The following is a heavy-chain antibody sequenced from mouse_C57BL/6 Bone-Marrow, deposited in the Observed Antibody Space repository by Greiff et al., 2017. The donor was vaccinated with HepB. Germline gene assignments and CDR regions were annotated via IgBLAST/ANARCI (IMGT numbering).Heavy chain of an antibody. J-gene: IGHJ3*01. V-gene: IGHV1-15*01. D-gene: IGHD2-4*01. CDR3: TRIYYDWAWFAY. CDR2: IDPETGGT. Sequence: QVQLQQSGAELVRPGASVTLSCKASGYTFTDYEMHWVKQTPVHGLEWIGAIDPETGGTAYNQKFKGKAILTADKSSSTAYMELRSLTSEDSAVYYMTRIYYDWAWFAYWGQGTLVTVSA. CDR1: GYTFTDYE.